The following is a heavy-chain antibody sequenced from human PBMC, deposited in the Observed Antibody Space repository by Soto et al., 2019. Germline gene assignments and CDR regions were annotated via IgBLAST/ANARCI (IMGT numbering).Heavy chain of an antibody. CDR3: ARDVGMASRPYLDY. CDR1: GYTFTTYY. D-gene: IGHD6-6*01. V-gene: IGHV1-46*01. Sequence: ASVKVSCKASGYTFTTYYMYWVRQAPGQGLEWMGIINPSGGSTSFAQKFQGRVTMTRDTSTSTVYMELISLTSGDTAVYYCARDVGMASRPYLDYWGQGTLVTVSS. CDR2: INPSGGST. J-gene: IGHJ4*02.